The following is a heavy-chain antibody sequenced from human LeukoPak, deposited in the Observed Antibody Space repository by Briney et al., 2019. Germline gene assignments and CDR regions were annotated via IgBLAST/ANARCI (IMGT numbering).Heavy chain of an antibody. Sequence: AASVKVSCKASGGTFSSYAISWVRQAPGQGLEWMGGINPNSGGTNYAQKFQGRVTMTRDTSISTAYMELSRLRSDDTAVYYCARGHCSSTSCYTGNDYWGQGTLVTVSS. CDR1: GGTFSSYA. CDR2: INPNSGGT. J-gene: IGHJ4*02. V-gene: IGHV1-2*02. D-gene: IGHD2-2*02. CDR3: ARGHCSSTSCYTGNDY.